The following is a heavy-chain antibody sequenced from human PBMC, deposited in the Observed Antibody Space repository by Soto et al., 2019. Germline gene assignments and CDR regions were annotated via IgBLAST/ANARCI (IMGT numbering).Heavy chain of an antibody. Sequence: GGSLRLSCAASGFTFSSYGMHWVRQAPGKGLEWVAVIWYDGSNKYYADSVKGRFTISRDNSKNTLYLQMNGLRAEDTAVYYCARDVRYFDWLRYWGQGTLVTVSS. CDR1: GFTFSSYG. V-gene: IGHV3-33*01. CDR2: IWYDGSNK. CDR3: ARDVRYFDWLRY. J-gene: IGHJ4*02. D-gene: IGHD3-9*01.